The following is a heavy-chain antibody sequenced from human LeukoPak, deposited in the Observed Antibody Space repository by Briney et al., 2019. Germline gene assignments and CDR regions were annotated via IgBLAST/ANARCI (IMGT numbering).Heavy chain of an antibody. CDR1: GFTFSDYY. V-gene: IGHV3-11*01. CDR2: ISSSGSTI. J-gene: IGHJ4*02. D-gene: IGHD3-22*01. CDR3: AKQGVVVVISLY. Sequence: GGSLRLSCAASGFTFSDYYMSWIRQAPGKGLEWVSYISSSGSTIYYADSVKGRFTISRDNSKNTLYLQMNSLRAEDTAVYYCAKQGVVVVISLYWGQGTLVTVSS.